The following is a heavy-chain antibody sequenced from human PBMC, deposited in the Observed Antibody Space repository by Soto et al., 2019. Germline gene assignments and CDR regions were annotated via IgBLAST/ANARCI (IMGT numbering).Heavy chain of an antibody. Sequence: PSETLSLTCTVSGGSISSGGYYWSWIRQHPGKGLEWIGYIYYSGSTYYNPSLKSRVTISVDTSKNQFSLKLSSVTAADTAVYYCARDCRYYDSSGYYRGGDFDYWGQGTLVTVSS. J-gene: IGHJ4*02. D-gene: IGHD3-22*01. CDR1: GGSISSGGYY. CDR2: IYYSGST. CDR3: ARDCRYYDSSGYYRGGDFDY. V-gene: IGHV4-30-4*08.